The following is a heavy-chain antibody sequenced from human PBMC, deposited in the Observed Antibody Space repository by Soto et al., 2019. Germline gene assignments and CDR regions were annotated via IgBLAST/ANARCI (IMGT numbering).Heavy chain of an antibody. V-gene: IGHV1-69*13. CDR2: IIPIFGTA. J-gene: IGHJ6*02. CDR1: GGTFSSYA. Sequence: SVKVSCKASGGTFSSYAISWVRQAPGQGLEWMGGIIPIFGTANYAQKFQGRVTITADESTSTAYMELSSLRSEDTAVYYCARDPNGDIVVVPAASGYYGMDVWGQGTTVTVSS. CDR3: ARDPNGDIVVVPAASGYYGMDV. D-gene: IGHD2-2*01.